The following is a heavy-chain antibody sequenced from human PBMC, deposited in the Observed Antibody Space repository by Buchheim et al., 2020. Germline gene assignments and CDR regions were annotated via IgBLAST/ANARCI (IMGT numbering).Heavy chain of an antibody. CDR1: GFTFSGHW. CDR3: ARVRDFVRDKHCFGMDV. D-gene: IGHD6-6*01. Sequence: EVQLVESGGGLVQPGGSLTLSCAASGFTFSGHWMSWVRQAPGKGLEWVANIKQDGSEKHYVNSVEGRFIISRDNAKNSLYLQMNSLRAEDTAAYYCARVRDFVRDKHCFGMDVWGQGTT. V-gene: IGHV3-7*04. J-gene: IGHJ6*02. CDR2: IKQDGSEK.